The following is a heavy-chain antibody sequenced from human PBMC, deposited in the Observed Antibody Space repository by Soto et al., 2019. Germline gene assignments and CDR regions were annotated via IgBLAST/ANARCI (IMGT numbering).Heavy chain of an antibody. CDR3: SSSWADYYSYGMDV. CDR2: ISSNGGST. Sequence: PGGSLRLSCSASGFTLSSYAMHWVRQASGKGMEYVSAISSNGGSTYYADSVKGRFTISRANSQNTLYLQMSSLRAEDTAVYYCSSSWADYYSYGMDVLGQGTTVIV. CDR1: GFTLSSYA. J-gene: IGHJ6*02. V-gene: IGHV3-64D*06. D-gene: IGHD6-13*01.